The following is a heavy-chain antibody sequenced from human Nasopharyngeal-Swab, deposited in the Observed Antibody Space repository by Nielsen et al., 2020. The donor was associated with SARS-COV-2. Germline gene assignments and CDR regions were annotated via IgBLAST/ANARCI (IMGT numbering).Heavy chain of an antibody. D-gene: IGHD2-15*01. J-gene: IGHJ3*02. Sequence: GESLKISCAASGFTFSGYAMSWVRQAPGKGPEWVSAISGSGGSTYYADSVKGRFTISRDNSKNTLYLQMNSLRAEDTAVYYCAKAHVVVVAATQDAFDIWGQGTMVTVSS. CDR2: ISGSGGST. CDR1: GFTFSGYA. CDR3: AKAHVVVVAATQDAFDI. V-gene: IGHV3-23*01.